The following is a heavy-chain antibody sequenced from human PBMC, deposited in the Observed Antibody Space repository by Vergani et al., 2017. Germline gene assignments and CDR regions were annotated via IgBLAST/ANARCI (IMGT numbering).Heavy chain of an antibody. CDR3: AGTYYYGSGSYYAFDI. CDR1: GGTFSSYA. J-gene: IGHJ3*02. V-gene: IGHV1-69*04. Sequence: QVQLVQSGAEVKKPGSSVKVSCKASGGTFSSYAISWVRQAPGQGLEWMGRIIPILGIANYAQKFQGRVTITADKSTSTAYMELSSLRSEDTAVYYCAGTYYYGSGSYYAFDIWGQGTMVTVSS. CDR2: IIPILGIA. D-gene: IGHD3-10*01.